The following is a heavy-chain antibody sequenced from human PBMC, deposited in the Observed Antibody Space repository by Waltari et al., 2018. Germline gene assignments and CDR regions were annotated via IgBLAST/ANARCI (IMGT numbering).Heavy chain of an antibody. J-gene: IGHJ6*03. D-gene: IGHD1-26*01. CDR1: GGPISSGDFY. V-gene: IGHV4-30-4*01. CDR2: FYTRGCL. Sequence: QVQLQESGPGLVKPSQTLSLTCSVSGGPISSGDFYWSWIRQPPGKGLEWIGFFYTRGCLYYNPSLKSRLTISADTSTNQFSLRLTSVTVADTAVYYCASSWDHYYMDVWGKGTTVTVS. CDR3: ASSWDHYYMDV.